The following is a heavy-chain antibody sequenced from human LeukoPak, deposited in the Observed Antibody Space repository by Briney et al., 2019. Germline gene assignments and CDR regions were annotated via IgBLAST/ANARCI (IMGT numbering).Heavy chain of an antibody. Sequence: ASVKVSCKTSGYTFTNYGISWVRQAPGQGLDWMGWISPYNGNAINAQKLQGRVTVTTDTTTSTAYMELRSLRSDDTAVYYCTRTVLDCKNGVCYDYWGQGTLVTVSS. V-gene: IGHV1-18*01. CDR2: ISPYNGNA. J-gene: IGHJ4*02. D-gene: IGHD2-8*01. CDR3: TRTVLDCKNGVCYDY. CDR1: GYTFTNYG.